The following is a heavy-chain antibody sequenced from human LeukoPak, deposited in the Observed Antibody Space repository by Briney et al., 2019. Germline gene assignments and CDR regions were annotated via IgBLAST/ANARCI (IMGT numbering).Heavy chain of an antibody. D-gene: IGHD2-15*01. CDR3: ARDGSGPKRPPYSFDY. CDR2: IWYDGSNK. V-gene: IGHV3-33*01. CDR1: GFTFSSYG. Sequence: RAGGSLRLSCAASGFTFSSYGMHWVRQAPGKGLEWVAVIWYDGSNKYYADSVKGRFTISRDNSKNTLYLQMNSLRAEDTAVYYCARDGSGPKRPPYSFDYWGQGTLVTVSS. J-gene: IGHJ4*02.